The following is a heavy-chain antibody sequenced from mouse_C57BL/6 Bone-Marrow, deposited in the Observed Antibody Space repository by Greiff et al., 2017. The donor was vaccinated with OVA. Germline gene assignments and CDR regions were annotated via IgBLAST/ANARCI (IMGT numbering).Heavy chain of an antibody. CDR1: GFTITDDY. D-gene: IGHD2-2*01. Sequence: EVQLQQSGAELVRPGASVKLSCTASGFTITDDYMHWVKQRPEQGLEWIGVIDPYNGDPVYDPKFQGKATITAATSSNTAYLHLMSLTSEDTAVYYCTAIYYGYDDWYFDVWGTGTTVTVSS. J-gene: IGHJ1*03. CDR3: TAIYYGYDDWYFDV. CDR2: IDPYNGDP. V-gene: IGHV14-4*01.